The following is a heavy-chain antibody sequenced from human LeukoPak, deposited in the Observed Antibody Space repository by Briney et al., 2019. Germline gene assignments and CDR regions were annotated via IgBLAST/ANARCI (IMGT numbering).Heavy chain of an antibody. CDR1: GFTFSSYA. D-gene: IGHD1-26*01. Sequence: GGSLRLSCAASGFTFSSYAMSWVRQAPGKGLEWVSAISGSGGSTYYADSVKGRFTISRDNSKNTLYLQMNSLRAEDTAVYYCARVSEKWEHYFDYWGQGTLVTVSS. CDR2: ISGSGGST. J-gene: IGHJ4*02. V-gene: IGHV3-23*01. CDR3: ARVSEKWEHYFDY.